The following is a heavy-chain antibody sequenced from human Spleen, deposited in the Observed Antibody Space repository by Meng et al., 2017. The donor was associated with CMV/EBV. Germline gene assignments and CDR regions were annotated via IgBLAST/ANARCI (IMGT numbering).Heavy chain of an antibody. CDR3: AREVVVGGEGGY. Sequence: CAASGFTFSSYSIYWLRQAPGKGLECVSSISSSSTYIYYADSVKGRFTVSRDNAKNSLYLQMNSLSAEDTAVYYCAREVVVGGEGGYWGQGTLVTVSS. CDR1: GFTFSSYS. D-gene: IGHD2-2*01. V-gene: IGHV3-21*01. J-gene: IGHJ4*02. CDR2: ISSSSTYI.